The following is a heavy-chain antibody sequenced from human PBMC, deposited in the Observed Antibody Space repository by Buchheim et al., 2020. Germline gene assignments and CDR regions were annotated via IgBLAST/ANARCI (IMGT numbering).Heavy chain of an antibody. D-gene: IGHD6-25*01. V-gene: IGHV3-48*02. CDR3: ARDRAAEDYFDY. J-gene: IGHJ4*02. CDR2: IGTGSTI. Sequence: EVQLVESGGGLVQPGGSLRLSCAASGFTFSTFSMIWVRQAPGKGLEWVSYIGTGSTIYYADSVKGRFTISRDNAKNSLYLQMNGLRDEDTAVYYCARDRAAEDYFDYWGQGTL. CDR1: GFTFSTFS.